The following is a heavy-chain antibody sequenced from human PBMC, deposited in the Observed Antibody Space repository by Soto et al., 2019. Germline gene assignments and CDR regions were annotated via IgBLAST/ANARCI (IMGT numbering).Heavy chain of an antibody. CDR3: ARRGQQAGSDQHLYYIMHX. CDR1: GYSFPNYW. CDR2: IYPGDSDT. D-gene: IGHD6-19*01. V-gene: IGHV5-51*01. J-gene: IGHJ6*02. Sequence: PVETLKISCTASGYSFPNYWIGWVRQMPGQGLEWMVIIYPGDSDTKYSPSFQGQVTITAEKSIPTVYLQWTSLKAAETAMYYCARRGQQAGSDQHLYYIMHXWGQGTTVTVS.